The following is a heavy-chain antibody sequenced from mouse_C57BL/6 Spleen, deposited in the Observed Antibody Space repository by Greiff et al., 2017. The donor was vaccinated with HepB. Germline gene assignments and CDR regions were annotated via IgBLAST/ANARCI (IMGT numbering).Heavy chain of an antibody. J-gene: IGHJ2*01. V-gene: IGHV1-69*01. CDR3: ARGEGFDY. D-gene: IGHD2-13*01. CDR2: IDPSDSYT. Sequence: VKQRPGQGLEWIGEIDPSDSYTNYNQKFKGKSTLTVDKSSSTAYMQLSSLTSEDSAVYYCARGEGFDYWGQGTTLTVSS.